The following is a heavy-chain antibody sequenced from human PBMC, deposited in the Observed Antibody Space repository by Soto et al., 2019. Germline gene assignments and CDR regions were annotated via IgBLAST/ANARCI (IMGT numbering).Heavy chain of an antibody. V-gene: IGHV4-59*01. CDR2: MYNTGST. D-gene: IGHD2-21*02. CDR1: GGSISGYY. Sequence: SETLSLTCTVSGGSISGYYWSWIRQPPGKGLEWIGYMYNTGSTVYNPSFKSRVTISVDTPKILFSLKLNFVTVADTAVYYCARDLWGYCGTDCYPLDVWGQGTTVTVSS. J-gene: IGHJ6*02. CDR3: ARDLWGYCGTDCYPLDV.